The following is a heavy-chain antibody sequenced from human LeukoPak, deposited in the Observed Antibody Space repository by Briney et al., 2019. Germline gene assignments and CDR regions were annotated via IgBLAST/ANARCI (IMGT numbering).Heavy chain of an antibody. D-gene: IGHD3-22*01. CDR3: ARQAPPTSYYYDSSGYYLDY. J-gene: IGHJ4*02. V-gene: IGHV3-20*04. CDR2: INWNSGST. CDR1: GFTFDEYG. Sequence: TGGSLRLSCAASGFTFDEYGMSWVRQAPGKGLEWVSGINWNSGSTCYADSVKGRFTISRDNAKNSLYLQMNRLRAEDTALYYCARQAPPTSYYYDSSGYYLDYWGQGTLVTVSS.